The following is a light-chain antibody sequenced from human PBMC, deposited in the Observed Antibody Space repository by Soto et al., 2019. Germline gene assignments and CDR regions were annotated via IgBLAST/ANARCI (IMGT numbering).Light chain of an antibody. V-gene: IGLV2-23*01. CDR1: SSDIGSYER. Sequence: QSALTQPASVSGSPGQSITISCTGTSSDIGSYERVSWYQRHPGKAPKLMIYEDYRRPSGISNRFSGSKSGNTASLTISGLQAEDEADYYCCSYAGSDIVAVFGGGTKLTVL. CDR3: CSYAGSDIVAV. CDR2: EDY. J-gene: IGLJ3*02.